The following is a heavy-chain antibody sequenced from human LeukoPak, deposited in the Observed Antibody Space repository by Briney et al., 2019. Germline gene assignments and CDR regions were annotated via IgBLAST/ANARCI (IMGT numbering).Heavy chain of an antibody. CDR3: AKGSAVTTTNRLDY. J-gene: IGHJ4*02. D-gene: IGHD4-17*01. Sequence: GGSLRLSCAASGFTFSSYGMHWVRQAPGKGLEWVAVIWYDGSNKYYADSVKGRFTISRDNSKNTLYLQMNNLRAEDTAVYYCAKGSAVTTTNRLDYWGQGTLVTVSS. V-gene: IGHV3-33*06. CDR2: IWYDGSNK. CDR1: GFTFSSYG.